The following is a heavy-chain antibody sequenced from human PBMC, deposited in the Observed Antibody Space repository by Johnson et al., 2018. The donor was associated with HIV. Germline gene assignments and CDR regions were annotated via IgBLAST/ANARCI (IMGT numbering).Heavy chain of an antibody. J-gene: IGHJ3*02. CDR1: GFTFSHYD. CDR2: IGTIAGDT. D-gene: IGHD3-10*01. V-gene: IGHV3-13*01. CDR3: ARRVQYYPYGDAFDI. Sequence: VQLLESGGGLVQPGGSLRLSCAASGFTFSHYDMHWVRQVTGKGLEWVSAIGTIAGDTFYSASVKGRFTISRENAKDSLYLQMNSLRAGDTAIYYCARRVQYYPYGDAFDIWGQGTMVTVSS.